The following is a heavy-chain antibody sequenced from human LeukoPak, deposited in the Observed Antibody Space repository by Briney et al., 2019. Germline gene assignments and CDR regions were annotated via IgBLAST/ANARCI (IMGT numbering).Heavy chain of an antibody. V-gene: IGHV1-69*13. D-gene: IGHD3-3*01. CDR3: ARDLLEWLLPNYYYYGMDV. CDR1: GGTFSSYA. J-gene: IGHJ6*02. Sequence: ASVKVSCKASGGTFSSYAISWVRQAPGQGLEWMGGITPIFGTANYAQKFQGRVTITADESTSTAYMELSSLRSEDTAVYYCARDLLEWLLPNYYYYGMDVWGQGTTVTVSS. CDR2: ITPIFGTA.